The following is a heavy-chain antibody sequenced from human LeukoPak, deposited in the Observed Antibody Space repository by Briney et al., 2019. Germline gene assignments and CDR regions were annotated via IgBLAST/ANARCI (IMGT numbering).Heavy chain of an antibody. D-gene: IGHD4-17*01. V-gene: IGHV3-11*06. CDR3: ARVSHRRTVTTSWFDP. CDR1: GFTFRGCY. J-gene: IGHJ5*02. Sequence: GGSLRLCCTAAGFTFRGCYMSWIRQATGPGLQWVSYVSSSSSYTNYADSVKGRFTISRDNAKNSLYLQMNSLRAEDTAVYYCARVSHRRTVTTSWFDPWGQGTLVTVSS. CDR2: VSSSSSYT.